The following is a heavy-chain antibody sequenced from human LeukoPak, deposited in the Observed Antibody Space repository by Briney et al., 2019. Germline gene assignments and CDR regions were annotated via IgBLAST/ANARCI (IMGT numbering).Heavy chain of an antibody. CDR2: ISWNSGSI. CDR3: ARDDRAVVAGTSFQH. Sequence: TGGSLRLSCAASGFTFDDYAMHWVRQAPGKGLEWVSGISWNSGSIGYADSVKGRFTISRDNAKNSLYLQMNSLRAEDTALYYCARDDRAVVAGTSFQHWGQGTLVTVSS. J-gene: IGHJ1*01. V-gene: IGHV3-9*01. CDR1: GFTFDDYA. D-gene: IGHD6-19*01.